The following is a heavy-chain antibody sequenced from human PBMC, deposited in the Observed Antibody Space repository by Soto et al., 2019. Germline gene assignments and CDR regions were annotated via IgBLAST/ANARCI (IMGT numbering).Heavy chain of an antibody. CDR1: GFTVSSNY. Sequence: PGGSLRLSCAASGFTVSSNYMSWVRQAPGKGLEWVSVIYSGGSTYYADSVKGRFTISRDNSKNTLYLQMNSLRAEDTAVYYCARDGRDYYYYGMDVWGQGTTVTVSS. V-gene: IGHV3-53*01. CDR3: ARDGRDYYYYGMDV. D-gene: IGHD1-26*01. CDR2: IYSGGST. J-gene: IGHJ6*02.